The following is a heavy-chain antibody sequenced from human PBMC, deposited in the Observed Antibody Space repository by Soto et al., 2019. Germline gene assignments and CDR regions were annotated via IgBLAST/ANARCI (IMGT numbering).Heavy chain of an antibody. V-gene: IGHV4-31*03. CDR2: IYYSGST. CDR1: GGSIISGGYY. CDR3: ARSYCSSTSCYADPAIFDY. Sequence: SETLSLTCTVSGGSIISGGYYWILIRQHPGKGLEWIGYIYYSGSTYYNPSLESRVTISVDTSKNQFSLKLSSVTAADTAVYYCARSYCSSTSCYADPAIFDYWGQRTLVTVSS. D-gene: IGHD2-2*01. J-gene: IGHJ4*02.